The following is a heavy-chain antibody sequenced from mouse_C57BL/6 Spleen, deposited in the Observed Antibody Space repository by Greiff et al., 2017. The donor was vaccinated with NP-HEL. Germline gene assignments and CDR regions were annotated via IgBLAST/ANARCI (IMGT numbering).Heavy chain of an antibody. V-gene: IGHV14-1*01. CDR2: IDPEDGDT. D-gene: IGHD1-1*01. J-gene: IGHJ1*03. CDR1: GFNIKDYY. CDR3: TTIYYYGSSYVRYFDV. Sequence: VQLQQSGAELVRPGASVKLSCTASGFNIKDYYMHWVKQRPEQGLEWIGRIDPEDGDTEYAPKFQGKATMTADTSSNTAYLQLSSLTSEDTAVYYCTTIYYYGSSYVRYFDVWGTGTTVTVSS.